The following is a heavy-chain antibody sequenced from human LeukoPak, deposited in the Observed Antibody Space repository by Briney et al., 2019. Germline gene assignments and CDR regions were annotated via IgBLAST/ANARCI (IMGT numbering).Heavy chain of an antibody. Sequence: PGGSLRLSCAASGFTFSNAWMNWVRQAPGKGLEWVGCIKSKTDGGTTDYAAPAKGRFTISRDDSKNTLYLQMNSLKTEDTAVYYCTTDPLWWELLEGYWGQGTLVTVSS. CDR1: GFTFSNAW. V-gene: IGHV3-15*07. CDR2: IKSKTDGGTT. D-gene: IGHD1-26*01. J-gene: IGHJ4*02. CDR3: TTDPLWWELLEGY.